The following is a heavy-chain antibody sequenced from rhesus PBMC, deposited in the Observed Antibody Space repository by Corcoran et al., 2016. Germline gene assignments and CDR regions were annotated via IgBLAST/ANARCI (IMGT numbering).Heavy chain of an antibody. CDR1: GFTFSSYG. Sequence: EVQLVETGGGLVQPGGSLKLSCAVSGFTFSSYGMSWVRQAPGKGLEWVSAVNSGGGSTYYADSVKARFTISRDNSKNTLSLQMNSLRAEDTAVYYCAKGAATFDYWGQGVLVTVSS. D-gene: IGHD4-29*01. CDR3: AKGAATFDY. CDR2: VNSGGGST. V-gene: IGHV3S5*01. J-gene: IGHJ4*01.